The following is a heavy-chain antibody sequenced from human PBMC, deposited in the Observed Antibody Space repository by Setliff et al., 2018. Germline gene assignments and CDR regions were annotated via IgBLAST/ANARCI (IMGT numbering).Heavy chain of an antibody. J-gene: IGHJ3*02. V-gene: IGHV1-46*03. CDR2: INPSGGGT. CDR1: GNTFTGYY. CDR3: ARVYLAGSGWDKANALDI. D-gene: IGHD6-19*01. Sequence: ASVKVSCKASGNTFTGYYIHWVRQAPGQGLEWMGLINPSGGGTIYARKFQGRVTMARETSTSTVYMELSGLRSEDTAVYYCARVYLAGSGWDKANALDIWGQGTMVTVSS.